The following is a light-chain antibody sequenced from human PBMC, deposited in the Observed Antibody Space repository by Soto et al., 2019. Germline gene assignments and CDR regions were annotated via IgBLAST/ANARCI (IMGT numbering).Light chain of an antibody. V-gene: IGLV2-14*01. Sequence: QSALTQPASVSGSPGQSITISCTGTSSDVGGYNYVSWYQQHPGKAPKLMIYDVSNRPSGVSNRFSGSKSGNTASLTISGLQAEDEADYDCSSYTSSSTQKVFGGGTQLTVL. CDR3: SSYTSSSTQKV. CDR1: SSDVGGYNY. CDR2: DVS. J-gene: IGLJ2*01.